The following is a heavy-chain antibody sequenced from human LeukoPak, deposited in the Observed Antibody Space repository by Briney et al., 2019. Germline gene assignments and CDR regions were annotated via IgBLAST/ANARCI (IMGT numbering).Heavy chain of an antibody. Sequence: SETLSLTCAVSGYSISSGYYWGWIRPPPGKGLEWIGNIYHSGSTYYNPSLKSRVTISVDTSKNQFSLKLSSVTAADTAVYYCARDDMVRGIKYYYYGMDVWGKGTTVTVSS. D-gene: IGHD3-10*01. CDR1: GYSISSGYY. V-gene: IGHV4-38-2*02. CDR3: ARDDMVRGIKYYYYGMDV. J-gene: IGHJ6*04. CDR2: IYHSGST.